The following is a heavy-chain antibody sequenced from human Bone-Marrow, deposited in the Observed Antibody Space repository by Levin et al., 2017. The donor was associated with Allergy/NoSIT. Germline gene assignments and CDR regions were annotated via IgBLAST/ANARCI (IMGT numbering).Heavy chain of an antibody. CDR3: ARIYDSTGYYSGVGAFDI. J-gene: IGHJ3*02. CDR1: VFTFDAYW. V-gene: IGHV3-7*01. CDR2: IRYEGGEK. Sequence: GESLKISCAASVFTFDAYWMTWVRQAPGKGLEWVAKIRYEGGEKKYEDSVKGRFTIARDNAKNLLFLQMNSLRAEDTAVYYCARIYDSTGYYSGVGAFDIWGQGTTVTVSS. D-gene: IGHD3-22*01.